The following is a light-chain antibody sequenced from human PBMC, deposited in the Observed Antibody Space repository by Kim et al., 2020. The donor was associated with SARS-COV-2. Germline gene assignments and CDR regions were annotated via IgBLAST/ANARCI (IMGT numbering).Light chain of an antibody. V-gene: IGKV1D-12*01. CDR2: AAS. Sequence: DIQMTQSPSSVSASVGDRLTITCRASRTIGSWLAWYQQKPGKAPKLLISAASTLQSGVPSRFSGAISGTDFTLTISSLQPEDVGTYFCQQADSFPLTFGGGTKLEI. CDR3: QQADSFPLT. J-gene: IGKJ4*01. CDR1: RTIGSW.